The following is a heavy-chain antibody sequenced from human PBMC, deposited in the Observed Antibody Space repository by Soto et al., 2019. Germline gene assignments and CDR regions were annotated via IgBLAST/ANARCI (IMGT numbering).Heavy chain of an antibody. CDR2: IYYSGST. CDR3: AREGSYKNYYYYGMDV. Sequence: SETLSLTCTVSGGSISSYYWSWIRQPPGKGLEWIGYIYYSGSTNYNPSLRSRVTISVDTSKNQFSLKLSSVTAADTAVYYCAREGSYKNYYYYGMDVWGQGTTVTVSS. J-gene: IGHJ6*02. CDR1: GGSISSYY. V-gene: IGHV4-59*01. D-gene: IGHD2-15*01.